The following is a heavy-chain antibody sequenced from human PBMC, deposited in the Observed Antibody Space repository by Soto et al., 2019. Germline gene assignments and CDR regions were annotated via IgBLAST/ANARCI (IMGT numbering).Heavy chain of an antibody. CDR2: IYSGGST. Sequence: GWSLRLSSPASGVNFSSYAMNWVRQAPGKGLEWVSVIYSGGSTYYADSVKGRFTISRDNSKNTLYLQMNSLRAEDTAVYYCARGLYSGWHYFDYWGQGTLVTVSS. V-gene: IGHV3-66*01. D-gene: IGHD5-12*01. CDR1: GVNFSSYA. J-gene: IGHJ4*02. CDR3: ARGLYSGWHYFDY.